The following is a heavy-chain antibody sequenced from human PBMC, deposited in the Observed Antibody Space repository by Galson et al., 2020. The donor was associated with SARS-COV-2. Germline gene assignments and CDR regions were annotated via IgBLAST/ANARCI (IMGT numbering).Heavy chain of an antibody. CDR2: INQDGSER. D-gene: IGHD3-22*01. J-gene: IGHJ4*02. Sequence: TGGSLRLSCVASGFTFSRYWMSWVRQAPGKGLQWVANINQDGSERYYVDSVEGRFTISRDNAENSLYLEMNSLRAEDTALYYCARDNTYYFDNGGYLDLWGQGTLVTVPS. CDR1: GFTFSRYW. CDR3: ARDNTYYFDNGGYLDL. V-gene: IGHV3-7*05.